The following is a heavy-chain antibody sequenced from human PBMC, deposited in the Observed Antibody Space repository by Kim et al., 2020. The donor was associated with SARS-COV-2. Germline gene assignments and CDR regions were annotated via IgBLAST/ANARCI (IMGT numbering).Heavy chain of an antibody. J-gene: IGHJ3*02. V-gene: IGHV4-59*01. D-gene: IGHD3-22*01. Sequence: NPSLKSRVTISVDTSKNQFYLKLSSVTAADTAVYYCARAGYYDSSGYSDIWGQGTMVTVSS. CDR3: ARAGYYDSSGYSDI.